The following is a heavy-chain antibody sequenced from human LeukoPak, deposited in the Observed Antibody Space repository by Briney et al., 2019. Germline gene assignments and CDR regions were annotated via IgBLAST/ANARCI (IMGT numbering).Heavy chain of an antibody. V-gene: IGHV4-59*08. J-gene: IGHJ3*02. Sequence: SETLSLTCTVSGDSISSYYWSWIRQPPGKGLEWIGYIYYSGSTTYNPSLKSQVTVSVDTSKSQFSLKLSSVTAADTAVYYCARQTYDILTIRPPIDAFDIWGQGTMVTVSS. CDR2: IYYSGST. CDR3: ARQTYDILTIRPPIDAFDI. CDR1: GDSISSYY. D-gene: IGHD3-9*01.